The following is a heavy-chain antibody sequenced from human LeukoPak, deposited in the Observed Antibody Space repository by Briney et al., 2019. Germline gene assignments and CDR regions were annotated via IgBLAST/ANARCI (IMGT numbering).Heavy chain of an antibody. CDR1: GFTFSSNA. D-gene: IGHD2-8*02. CDR3: AKDGSWSCTD. V-gene: IGHV3-30*02. Sequence: GGSLRLSCEVSGFTFSSNAMHWVRQAPGKGLEWVAYIAHHGNNKYYADSVKGRFTISRDNSKGSLYLQMNSLRADDTAVYYCAKDGSWSCTDWGQGTLVRVSS. CDR2: IAHHGNNK. J-gene: IGHJ4*02.